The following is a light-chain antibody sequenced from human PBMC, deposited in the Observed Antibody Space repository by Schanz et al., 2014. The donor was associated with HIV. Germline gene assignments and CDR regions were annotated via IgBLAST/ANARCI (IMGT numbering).Light chain of an antibody. CDR2: RNN. V-gene: IGLV1-47*01. CDR1: SSNIGSNY. Sequence: QSVLTQPPSASGTPGQRVSISCSGSSSNIGSNYVYWYQQLPGTAPKLLIYRNNQRPSGVPDRFSGSKSGTSASLAISGLRSEDEADYYCGTWDSSLSAGVFGGGTKVTVL. CDR3: GTWDSSLSAGV. J-gene: IGLJ2*01.